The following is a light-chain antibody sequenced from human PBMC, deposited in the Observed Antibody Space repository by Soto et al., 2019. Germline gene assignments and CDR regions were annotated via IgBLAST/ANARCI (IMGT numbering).Light chain of an antibody. Sequence: DIQMAQSPSSLSASVGDRVTITCRASQSISRHLPWYQQKAGKAPKLLIFAASTLQSGVPSRFSGSASGTEFTLTISSLQPEDFATYYCHQPYSSPPTFGQGTRLDSK. V-gene: IGKV1-39*01. CDR3: HQPYSSPPT. J-gene: IGKJ5*01. CDR2: AAS. CDR1: QSISRH.